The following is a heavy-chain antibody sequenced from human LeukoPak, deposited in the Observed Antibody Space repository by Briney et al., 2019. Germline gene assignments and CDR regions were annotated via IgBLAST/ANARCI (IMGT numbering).Heavy chain of an antibody. CDR1: GGSISSSSYY. D-gene: IGHD3-22*01. V-gene: IGHV4-39*01. J-gene: IGHJ4*02. CDR2: IYYSGNT. Sequence: PSETLSLTCSVSGGSISSSSYYWGWIRQPPGKGLEWIGNIYYSGNTYYSPSLKSRVTISVDTSKNQFSLRLSSVTAADTAVYYCARRDAYDSSGTLFDYWGQGTLVTVSS. CDR3: ARRDAYDSSGTLFDY.